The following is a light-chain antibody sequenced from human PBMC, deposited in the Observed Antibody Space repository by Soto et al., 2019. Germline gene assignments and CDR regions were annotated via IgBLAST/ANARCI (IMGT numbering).Light chain of an antibody. V-gene: IGKV1-39*01. CDR3: QQSYSSPVT. Sequence: DIQMTQSQSSLSASVGDRVTITCRASQTIGSYLNWYQKKPGKAPKSLIYAASNLQSGVPSRFSGSGSEKDFTLTISSLQPDDFATYYCQQSYSSPVTFGQGTRLEIK. CDR2: AAS. J-gene: IGKJ5*01. CDR1: QTIGSY.